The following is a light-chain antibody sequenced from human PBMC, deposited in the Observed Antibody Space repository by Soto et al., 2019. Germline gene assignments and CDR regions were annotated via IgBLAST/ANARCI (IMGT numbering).Light chain of an antibody. V-gene: IGKV3-11*01. Sequence: EIVLTQSPATLSLSPGERATLSCRASQSVSSYLAWYQQKPGQAPRLLIYDASNRATGIPARFSGSGSGTDFTLTISSIEPEDFAVYYCLQRSNWPPRLTFGGWTKVEIK. J-gene: IGKJ4*01. CDR2: DAS. CDR3: LQRSNWPPRLT. CDR1: QSVSSY.